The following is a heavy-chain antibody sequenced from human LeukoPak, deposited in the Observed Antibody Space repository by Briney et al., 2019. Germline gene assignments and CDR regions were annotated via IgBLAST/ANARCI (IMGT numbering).Heavy chain of an antibody. CDR1: GFTFSTYS. J-gene: IGHJ5*02. D-gene: IGHD2-2*01. CDR3: ARADNRLGCSTSCLFDP. V-gene: IGHV3-21*01. Sequence: GGSLRLSCAASGFTFSTYSINWVRQAPGKGLEWVSSISSSSSTYIYYADSVKGRFTIPRDNAKNLLYLQMNGLRAEDTAVYYCARADNRLGCSTSCLFDPWGQGTLVTVS. CDR2: ISSSSSTYI.